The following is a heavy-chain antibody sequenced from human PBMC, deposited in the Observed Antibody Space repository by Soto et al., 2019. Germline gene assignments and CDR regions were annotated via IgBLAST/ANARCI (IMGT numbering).Heavy chain of an antibody. D-gene: IGHD6-13*01. J-gene: IGHJ3*01. V-gene: IGHV3-74*01. Sequence: GGSLRLSCAASGFTFSSYWMHWVRQAPGKGLEWVSRIEGDGSSTTSADSVKGRFAVSRDDARNTLYLQMSSLRADDTAIYYCAREGLDTAGFFDVWGQGTMVTVSS. CDR1: GFTFSSYW. CDR3: AREGLDTAGFFDV. CDR2: IEGDGSST.